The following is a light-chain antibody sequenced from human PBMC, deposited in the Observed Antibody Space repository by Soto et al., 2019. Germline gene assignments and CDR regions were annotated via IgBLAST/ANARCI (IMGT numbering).Light chain of an antibody. Sequence: QSALTQPASVSGSPGQSITISCTGTSSDVGGYNYVSLYQQHPGKAPKLMIYEVSNRPSGVSNRFSGSKSGNTASLTISGLQAEDEADDYCSSYTSSSTLVFGGGTKLTVL. CDR3: SSYTSSSTLV. V-gene: IGLV2-14*01. CDR1: SSDVGGYNY. J-gene: IGLJ2*01. CDR2: EVS.